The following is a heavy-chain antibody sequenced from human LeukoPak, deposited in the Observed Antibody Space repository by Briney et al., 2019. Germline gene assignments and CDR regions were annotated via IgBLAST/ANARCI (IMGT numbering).Heavy chain of an antibody. CDR2: MNPNSGNT. CDR3: ARGPSVSVLPYFYYYMDV. J-gene: IGHJ6*03. D-gene: IGHD3-10*02. CDR1: GYTFTSYD. Sequence: EASVKVSCKASGYTFTSYDINWVRQATGQGLEWMGWMNPNSGNTGYAQKFQGRVTITRNTSISTAYMELSSLRSEDTAVYYCARGPSVSVLPYFYYYMDVWGKGTTVTVSS. V-gene: IGHV1-8*03.